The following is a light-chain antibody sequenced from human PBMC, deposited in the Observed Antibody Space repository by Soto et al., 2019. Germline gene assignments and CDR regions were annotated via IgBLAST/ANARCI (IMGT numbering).Light chain of an antibody. J-gene: IGKJ1*01. CDR3: QQYQSYSRT. V-gene: IGKV1-5*01. Sequence: DIQMTQSPSTLSASVGDRVTITSLASQSISSWLAWYQQKPGKAPKLLIYDASSLESGVPSRFSGSGSGTEFTLTISSLKPDDFATYYCQQYQSYSRTFGQGTKVDI. CDR2: DAS. CDR1: QSISSW.